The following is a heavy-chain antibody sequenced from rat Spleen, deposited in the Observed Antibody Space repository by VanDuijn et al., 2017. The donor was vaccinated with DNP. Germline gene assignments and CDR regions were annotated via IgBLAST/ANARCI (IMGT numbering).Heavy chain of an antibody. CDR1: GFSLTNFH. CDR2: MWTTGDT. J-gene: IGHJ4*01. Sequence: QVQLKESGPGLVQPSQTLSLTCTVSGFSLTNFHVHWVRQPPGTGLEWMGIMWTTGDTSYSSILKSRMSISRDTSKSQVFLKMGSLQTEDTATYYCARDRYYGSTVGMDAWGQGASVTVSS. CDR3: ARDRYYGSTVGMDA. V-gene: IGHV2-32*01. D-gene: IGHD1-6*01.